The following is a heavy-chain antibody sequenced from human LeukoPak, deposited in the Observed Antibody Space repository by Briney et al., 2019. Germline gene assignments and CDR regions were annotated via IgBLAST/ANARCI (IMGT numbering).Heavy chain of an antibody. V-gene: IGHV4-34*01. CDR1: GGSFSGDY. D-gene: IGHD1-26*01. Sequence: KPSETLSLTCAVYGGSFSGDYWSWIRQPPGKGLEWIGQINHSGSTNYNPSLKSRVTISLDTSKNQFSLKLRSVTAADTAVYYCARDSGSYPIIGLGGWGQGTLVTVSS. CDR2: INHSGST. J-gene: IGHJ4*02. CDR3: ARDSGSYPIIGLGG.